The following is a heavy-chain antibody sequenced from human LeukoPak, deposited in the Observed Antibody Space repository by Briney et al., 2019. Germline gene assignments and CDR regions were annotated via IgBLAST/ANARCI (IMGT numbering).Heavy chain of an antibody. CDR2: IYYSGST. CDR3: ARRGYSYGVYYYMDV. Sequence: SENLSLTCTGSACSISSYYWSWIRQPPGKGLEGIGYIYYSGSTNYNPSLKSRVTISVDTSKNQFSLKLSSVTAADTAVYYCARRGYSYGVYYYMDVWGKGTTVTVSS. D-gene: IGHD5-18*01. CDR1: ACSISSYY. J-gene: IGHJ6*03. V-gene: IGHV4-59*08.